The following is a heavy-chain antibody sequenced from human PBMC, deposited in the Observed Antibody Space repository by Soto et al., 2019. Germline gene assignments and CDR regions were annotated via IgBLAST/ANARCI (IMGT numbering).Heavy chain of an antibody. V-gene: IGHV3-7*05. J-gene: IGHJ3*01. D-gene: IGHD3-22*01. CDR3: ARDRKDYDSSSYYEACEG. CDR2: IKEDGSEK. CDR1: GFAFRSYW. Sequence: PGGSLRLSCAASGFAFRSYWMTWFRQAPGKGLEWVANIKEDGSEKYYVDSVEGRFTISRDNAKNSLYLQMNSLRAEDTAVYYCARDRKDYDSSSYYEACEGWGKGKMGTV.